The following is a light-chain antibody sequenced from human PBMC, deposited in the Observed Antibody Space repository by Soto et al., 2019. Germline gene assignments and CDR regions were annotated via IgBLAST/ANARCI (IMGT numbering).Light chain of an antibody. J-gene: IGKJ4*01. CDR1: QGITSY. CDR2: AAS. CDR3: QQLYSYPLT. Sequence: IQVTQSPSSLSASVGDRVTITCRASQGITSYLAWYQQKPGKAPKRLIYAASALQTGVSSRFSGSGYGTDFALTISNLQPEDFATYFCQQLYSYPLTFGGGTTVEF. V-gene: IGKV1-9*01.